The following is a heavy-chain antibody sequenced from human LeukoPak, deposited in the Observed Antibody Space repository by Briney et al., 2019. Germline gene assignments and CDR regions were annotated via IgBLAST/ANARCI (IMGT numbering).Heavy chain of an antibody. Sequence: GGSLRLSCAASGFTFNNYAMHWVRQAPGQGLEFVSTITNNGARTYYADSVKGRFTIYRDNSKNTLLLKMVSLKAEDVYFYYCAADEEGYNYDYWGQGTLVTVSS. CDR1: GFTFNNYA. CDR2: ITNNGART. D-gene: IGHD5-24*01. V-gene: IGHV3-64*02. J-gene: IGHJ4*02. CDR3: AADEEGYNYDY.